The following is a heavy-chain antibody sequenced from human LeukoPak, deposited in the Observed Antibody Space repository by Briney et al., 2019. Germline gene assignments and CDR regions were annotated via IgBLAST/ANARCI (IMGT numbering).Heavy chain of an antibody. Sequence: ASVKVSCKASGGTFSSSAISWVRQAPGQGLEWMGGIIPIFGTANYAQKFQGRVTISADESTSTVYMELSSLRSEDTAVYYCARDVTMVRGARYRPYRWFDPWGQGTLVTVSS. J-gene: IGHJ5*02. CDR3: ARDVTMVRGARYRPYRWFDP. D-gene: IGHD3-10*01. V-gene: IGHV1-69*13. CDR1: GGTFSSSA. CDR2: IIPIFGTA.